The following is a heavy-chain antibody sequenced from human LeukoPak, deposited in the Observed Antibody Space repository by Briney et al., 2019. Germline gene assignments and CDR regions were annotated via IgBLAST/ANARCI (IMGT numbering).Heavy chain of an antibody. V-gene: IGHV3-30*18. CDR3: AKDRIAAAGTGYDY. J-gene: IGHJ4*02. CDR2: ISYDGSNK. CDR1: GFTFSSYG. D-gene: IGHD6-13*01. Sequence: PGGSLRLSCAASGFTFSSYGMHWVRQAPGKGLEWVAVISYDGSNKYYADSVEGRFTISRDNSKNTLYLQMNSLRAEDTAVYYCAKDRIAAAGTGYDYWGQGTLVTVSS.